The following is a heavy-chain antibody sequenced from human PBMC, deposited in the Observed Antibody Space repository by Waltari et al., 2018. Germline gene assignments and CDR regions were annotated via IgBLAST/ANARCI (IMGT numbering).Heavy chain of an antibody. J-gene: IGHJ6*02. Sequence: EVQLVESGGGLIQPGGSLRLSCAASGFTVSSNYMSWVRQAPGKGLEWVSVIYSGCSTYYADSVKGRFTISRDNSKNTLYLQMNSLRAEDTAVYYCARDRVRDTAMAPNIFYYGMDVWDQGP. CDR2: IYSGCST. CDR3: ARDRVRDTAMAPNIFYYGMDV. V-gene: IGHV3-53*01. CDR1: GFTVSSNY. D-gene: IGHD5-18*01.